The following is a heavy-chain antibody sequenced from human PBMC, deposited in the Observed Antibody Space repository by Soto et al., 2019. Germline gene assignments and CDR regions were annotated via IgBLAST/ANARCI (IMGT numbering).Heavy chain of an antibody. CDR3: ENTRLSSRGRLGTTVAHPYRYFDY. CDR1: GFTFSSYA. V-gene: IGHV3-23*01. Sequence: EVQLLESGGGLVQPGGSLRLSCAASGFTFSSYAMSWVRQAPGKGLEWVSAISGSGGSTYYADSVKGRFTICRDNSKNTLYLQMNGLRAEDTAVYYCENTRLSSRGRLGTTVAHPYRYFDYLGQGALVTV. D-gene: IGHD4-17*01. CDR2: ISGSGGST. J-gene: IGHJ4*02.